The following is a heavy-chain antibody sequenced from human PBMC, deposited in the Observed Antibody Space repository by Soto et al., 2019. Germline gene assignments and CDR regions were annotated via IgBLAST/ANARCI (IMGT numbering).Heavy chain of an antibody. V-gene: IGHV4-59*12. J-gene: IGHJ6*03. CDR3: ATRRPDYYYMDV. CDR2: IYSSGST. Sequence: SETLSLTCTASGGSIMSYFWSWVRQPPGKGLEWIGQIYSSGSTYYSPSLKSRVTISVDTSENQFSLKLSSVTAADTAVYYCATRRPDYYYMDVWGKGTTVTVSS. CDR1: GGSIMSYF.